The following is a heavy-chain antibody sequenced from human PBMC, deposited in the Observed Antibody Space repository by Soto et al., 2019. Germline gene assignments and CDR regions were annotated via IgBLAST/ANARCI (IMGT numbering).Heavy chain of an antibody. CDR3: AKDRAVTASIYYFDY. CDR1: GFTFSSYG. V-gene: IGHV3-30*18. CDR2: ISYDGSNK. J-gene: IGHJ4*02. Sequence: GGSLRLSCEASGFTFSSYGMHWVRQAPGKGLEWVAVISYDGSNKYYADSVKGRFTISRDNSKNTLYLQMNSLRAEDTAVYYCAKDRAVTASIYYFDYWGQGTLVTVSS. D-gene: IGHD2-21*02.